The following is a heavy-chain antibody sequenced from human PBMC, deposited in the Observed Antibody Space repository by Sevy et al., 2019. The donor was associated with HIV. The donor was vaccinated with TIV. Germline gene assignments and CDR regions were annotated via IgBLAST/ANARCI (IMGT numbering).Heavy chain of an antibody. D-gene: IGHD3-16*02. J-gene: IGHJ3*02. CDR2: LSYDGSKE. CDR1: GFRFSSYG. CDR3: TKDMVTFGGIIANSPGGFDI. V-gene: IGHV3-30*02. Sequence: GGSLRLSCAASGFRFSSYGMNWVRQAPGKGLEWVAFLSYDGSKEHYAASVKGRFTISRDNSKNTFYVEMNSLRAEDTAVYHCTKDMVTFGGIIANSPGGFDICGQGTMVTVSS.